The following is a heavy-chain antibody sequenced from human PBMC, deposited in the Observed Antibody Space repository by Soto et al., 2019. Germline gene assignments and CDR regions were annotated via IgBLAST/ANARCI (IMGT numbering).Heavy chain of an antibody. CDR2: ISSSSSYI. D-gene: IGHD5-18*01. J-gene: IGHJ2*01. V-gene: IGHV3-21*01. Sequence: GGSLRLSCAASGFTFSSYSMNWVRQAPGKGLEWVSSISSSSSYIYYADSVKGRFTISRDNAKNSLYLQMNSLRAEDTAVYYCASPTDAAMDNWYFDLWGRGTLVTVSS. CDR1: GFTFSSYS. CDR3: ASPTDAAMDNWYFDL.